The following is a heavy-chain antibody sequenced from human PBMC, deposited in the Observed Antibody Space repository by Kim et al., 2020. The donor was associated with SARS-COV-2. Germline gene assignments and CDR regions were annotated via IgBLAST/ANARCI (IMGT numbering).Heavy chain of an antibody. CDR2: ISYDGSNK. CDR3: ARGPPNDPDDAFDI. CDR1: GFTFSSYA. Sequence: GGSLRLSCAASGFTFSSYAMHWVRQAPGKGLEWVAVISYDGSNKYYADSVKGRFTISRDNSKNTLYLQMNSLRAEDTAVYYCARGPPNDPDDAFDIWGQGTMVTVSS. D-gene: IGHD1-1*01. J-gene: IGHJ3*02. V-gene: IGHV3-30*04.